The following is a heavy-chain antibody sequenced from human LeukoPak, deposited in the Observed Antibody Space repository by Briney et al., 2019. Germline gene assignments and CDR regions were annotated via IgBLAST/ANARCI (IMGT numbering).Heavy chain of an antibody. CDR1: GFTFISYA. D-gene: IGHD1-26*01. J-gene: IGHJ4*02. V-gene: IGHV3-23*01. CDR3: AKGWELPLYYFDY. CDR2: ISGGGGST. Sequence: GGSLRLSCAASGFTFISYAMNWLRQAPGRGLEWVSAISGGGGSTYYADSVKGRFTISRDNSKNTLSLQMNSLRAEDTAVYYCAKGWELPLYYFDYWGQGTLVTVSS.